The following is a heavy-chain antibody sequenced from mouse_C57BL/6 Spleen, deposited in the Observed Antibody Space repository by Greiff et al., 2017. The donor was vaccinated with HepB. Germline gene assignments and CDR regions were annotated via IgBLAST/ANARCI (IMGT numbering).Heavy chain of an antibody. CDR3: ASYDYGGFAY. V-gene: IGHV1-82*01. CDR2: IYPGDGDT. J-gene: IGHJ3*01. D-gene: IGHD2-4*01. CDR1: GYAFSSSW. Sequence: QVQLKESGPELVKPGASVKISCKASGYAFSSSWMNWVKQRPGKGLEWIGRIYPGDGDTNYNGTFQGKATLTADKTSSTAYMQLSSLTSEDSAVYFCASYDYGGFAYWGQGTLVTVSA.